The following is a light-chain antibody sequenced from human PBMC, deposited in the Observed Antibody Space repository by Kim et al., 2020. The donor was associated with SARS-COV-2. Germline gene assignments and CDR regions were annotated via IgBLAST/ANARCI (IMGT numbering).Light chain of an antibody. CDR2: AAS. J-gene: IGKJ4*01. CDR1: QGISSY. V-gene: IGKV1-9*01. CDR3: QQLNSYPRLT. Sequence: DIQLTQSPSFLSASVGDRVTITCRASQGISSYLAWYQQKPRKAPKLLIYAASTLQSGVPSRFSGSGSGTEFTLTISSLQPEDFATYYCQQLNSYPRLTFGGGTKVDIK.